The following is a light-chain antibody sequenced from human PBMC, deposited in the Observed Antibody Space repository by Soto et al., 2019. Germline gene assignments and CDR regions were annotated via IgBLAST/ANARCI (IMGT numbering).Light chain of an antibody. J-gene: IGLJ3*02. CDR3: QVWDDSSEHVV. CDR1: NIGSQS. Sequence: YELTQPPSVSVAPGQTARIPCGGNNIGSQSVQWNQQKPGQAPVLVVYDDSDRPSGIPERFSGSKSGNTATLTISRVEAGDEADYYCQVWDDSSEHVVFGGGTKLTVL. CDR2: DDS. V-gene: IGLV3-21*02.